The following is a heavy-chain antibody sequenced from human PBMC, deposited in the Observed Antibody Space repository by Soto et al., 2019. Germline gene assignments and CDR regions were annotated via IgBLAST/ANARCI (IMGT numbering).Heavy chain of an antibody. Sequence: QVQLVQSGAEVKKPGSSVKVSCKASGGTFSSYAISWVRQAPGQGLEWMGGILPIFGTANYAQKFQGRVTSTADEYTSTAYMELSRLRSEDTAVYYCARAMVVVAATPYGMDVWGQGTTVTVSS. V-gene: IGHV1-69*01. CDR1: GGTFSSYA. CDR2: ILPIFGTA. D-gene: IGHD2-15*01. CDR3: ARAMVVVAATPYGMDV. J-gene: IGHJ6*02.